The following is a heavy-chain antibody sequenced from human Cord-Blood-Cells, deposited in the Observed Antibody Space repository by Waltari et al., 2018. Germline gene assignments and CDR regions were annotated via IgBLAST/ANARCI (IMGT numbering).Heavy chain of an antibody. J-gene: IGHJ3*02. CDR1: GGSFSGYY. CDR3: ARVVDYGDAFDI. CDR2: INHSGST. V-gene: IGHV4-34*01. Sequence: QVQLQQWGAGLLKPSETLSLTCAVYGGSFSGYYWSWIRQPPGKGLEWIGEINHSGSTNYNPSLESRVTISVDTSKNQFSLKLSSVTAADTAVYYCARVVDYGDAFDIWGQGTMVTVSS. D-gene: IGHD4-17*01.